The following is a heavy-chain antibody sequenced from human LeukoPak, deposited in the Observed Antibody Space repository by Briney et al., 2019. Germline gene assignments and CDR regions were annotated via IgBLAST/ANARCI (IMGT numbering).Heavy chain of an antibody. CDR2: ISAYNGNT. D-gene: IGHD4-17*01. J-gene: IGHJ3*02. Sequence: ASVKVSCKASGGTFSSYAISWVRQAPGQGLEWMGWISAYNGNTNYAQKLQGRVTMTTDTSTSTAYMELRSLRSDDTAVYYCARGMTVTTFDAFDIWGQGTMVTVSS. CDR1: GGTFSSYA. V-gene: IGHV1-18*01. CDR3: ARGMTVTTFDAFDI.